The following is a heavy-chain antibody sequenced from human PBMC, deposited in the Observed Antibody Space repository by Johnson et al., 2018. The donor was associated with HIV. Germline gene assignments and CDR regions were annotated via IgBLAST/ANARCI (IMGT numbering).Heavy chain of an antibody. V-gene: IGHV3-15*01. CDR2: IKSKTDGGTT. CDR1: GFTFNNAW. D-gene: IGHD3-9*01. J-gene: IGHJ3*01. CDR3: TTDWPLRYFDWLFHDAFDV. Sequence: EVQLVESGGGLVQPGGSLRLSCAASGFTFNNAWMSWVRQAPGKGLEWVGRIKSKTDGGTTDYAAPVKGRFTISRDDSKNTLYLQMNRLKTEDTAVYYCTTDWPLRYFDWLFHDAFDVWGQGTVVTVSS.